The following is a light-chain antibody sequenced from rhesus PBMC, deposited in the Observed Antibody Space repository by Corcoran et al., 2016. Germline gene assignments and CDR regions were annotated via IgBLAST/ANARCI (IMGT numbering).Light chain of an antibody. CDR2: AAS. V-gene: IGKV1-19*01. Sequence: DIQMTQSPSSLSASVGDKVTITCHASQGIRSWLAWYQQKPGKAPKPLIFAASTFKSGVPSRFSGSGSGTDYTLTISSLQPEDFATYYCQQYDDLPYSFGQGTKVEIK. CDR3: QQYDDLPYS. CDR1: QGIRSW. J-gene: IGKJ2*01.